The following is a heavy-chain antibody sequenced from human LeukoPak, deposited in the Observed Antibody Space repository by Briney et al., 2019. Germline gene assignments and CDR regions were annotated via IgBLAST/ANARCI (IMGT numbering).Heavy chain of an antibody. CDR3: ARDHNYGSDY. Sequence: GGSLRLSCAAYGFTFRSYWMSWVRQAPGKGLEWVANIKEDGSEKYYVDSVKGRLTISRDSAKNSLYLQMNSPRVEDTAVYYCARDHNYGSDYWGQGTLVTVSS. CDR1: GFTFRSYW. V-gene: IGHV3-7*03. J-gene: IGHJ4*02. CDR2: IKEDGSEK. D-gene: IGHD5-18*01.